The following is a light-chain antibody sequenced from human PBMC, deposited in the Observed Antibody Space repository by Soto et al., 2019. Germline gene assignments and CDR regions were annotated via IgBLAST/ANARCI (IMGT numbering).Light chain of an antibody. CDR2: EGG. V-gene: IGLV2-23*01. Sequence: QSALTQPASVSGSPGQSITISCTGTSSDVGSYNLVSWYQQHPGKAPKLMIYEGGKRPSGVSNRFSGSKSGNTASLTISGLQTEDEADYYCCSYVGSSTSWVFGGGTKLTV. CDR1: SSDVGSYNL. CDR3: CSYVGSSTSWV. J-gene: IGLJ3*02.